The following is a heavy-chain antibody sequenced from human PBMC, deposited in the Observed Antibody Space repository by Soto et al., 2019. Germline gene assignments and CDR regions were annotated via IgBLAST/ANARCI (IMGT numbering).Heavy chain of an antibody. CDR1: RGTFSSYT. V-gene: IGHV1-69*08. Sequence: QVHLVQSGAEVKKPGSSVKVSCRAPRGTFSSYTINWVRQAPGQGLEWRGRVVPKIGSINFVRKFQGRLTLTVAKSTRTAFLEASSLRPEDTAVYYCTRGGRGNTWLDGNFEYWGQGAQVTVSS. D-gene: IGHD2-2*02. CDR3: TRGGRGNTWLDGNFEY. CDR2: VVPKIGSI. J-gene: IGHJ4*02.